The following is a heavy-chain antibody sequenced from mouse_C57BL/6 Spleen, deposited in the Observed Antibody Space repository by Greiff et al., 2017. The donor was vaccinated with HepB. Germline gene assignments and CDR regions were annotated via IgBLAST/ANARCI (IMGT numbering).Heavy chain of an antibody. CDR1: GFSLTSYA. J-gene: IGHJ4*01. Sequence: VKLMESGPGLVAPSQSLSITCTVSGFSLTSYAISWVRQPPGKGLEWLGVIWTGGGTNYNSALKSRLSISKDNSKSQVFLKMNSLQTDDTARYYCARIYYDYDDGLDYWGQGTSVTVSS. V-gene: IGHV2-9-1*01. D-gene: IGHD2-4*01. CDR2: IWTGGGT. CDR3: ARIYYDYDDGLDY.